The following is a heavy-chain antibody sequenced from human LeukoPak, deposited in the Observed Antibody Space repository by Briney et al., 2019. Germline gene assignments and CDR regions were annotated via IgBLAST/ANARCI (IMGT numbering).Heavy chain of an antibody. CDR2: ISSSSSYI. CDR1: GFTFSSYS. CDR3: AREANYGSGSPDY. J-gene: IGHJ4*02. D-gene: IGHD3-10*01. Sequence: PGGSLRLSCAASGFTFSSYSMNWVRQAPGKGLEWVSSISSSSSYIYYADSVKGRFTISRDNAKNSLYLQMNSLRAEGTAVYYCAREANYGSGSPDYWGQGTLVTVSS. V-gene: IGHV3-21*01.